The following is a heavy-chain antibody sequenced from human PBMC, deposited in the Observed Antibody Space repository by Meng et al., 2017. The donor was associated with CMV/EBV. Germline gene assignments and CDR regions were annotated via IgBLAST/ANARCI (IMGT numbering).Heavy chain of an antibody. CDR2: ISYDGSNK. CDR3: ARDRAIAARHFDY. J-gene: IGHJ4*02. Sequence: GESLKISCAASGFTFSSYAMHWVRQAPGKGLEWVAVISYDGSNKYYADSVKGRFTISRDNSKSTLYLQMNSLRAEDTAVYYCARDRAIAARHFDYWGQGTLVTVSS. CDR1: GFTFSSYA. D-gene: IGHD6-6*01. V-gene: IGHV3-30*04.